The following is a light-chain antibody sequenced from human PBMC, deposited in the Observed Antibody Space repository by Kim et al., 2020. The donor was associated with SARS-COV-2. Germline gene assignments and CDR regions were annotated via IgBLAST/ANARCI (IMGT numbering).Light chain of an antibody. CDR2: RNN. J-gene: IGLJ3*02. CDR3: SAWDRSLSAWV. V-gene: IGLV10-54*04. Sequence: ATRSGTGNSNDIGYEGAAGLQPDQGHPPQLLSNRNNNRPSVISNRFSASRSGNTAYLTITGLQPEDGTDYYCSAWDRSLSAWVFGGGTQLTVL. CDR1: SNDIGYEG.